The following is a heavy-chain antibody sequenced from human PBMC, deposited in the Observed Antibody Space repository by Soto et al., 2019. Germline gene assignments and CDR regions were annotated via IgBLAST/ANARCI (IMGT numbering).Heavy chain of an antibody. J-gene: IGHJ4*02. V-gene: IGHV3-33*01. CDR3: ARDPPPQRSGYDDY. CDR1: GFTFSSYG. Sequence: GGSLRLSCAASGFTFSSYGMHWVRQAPGKGLEWVAVIWYDGSNKYYADSVKGRFTISRDNSKNTLYLQMNSLRAEDTAVYYCARDPPPQRSGYDDYWGQGTLVTVSS. CDR2: IWYDGSNK. D-gene: IGHD5-12*01.